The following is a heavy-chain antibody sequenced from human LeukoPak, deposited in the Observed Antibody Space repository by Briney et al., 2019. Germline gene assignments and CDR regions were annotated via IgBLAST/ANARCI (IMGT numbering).Heavy chain of an antibody. D-gene: IGHD3-16*01. Sequence: GASVKVSCKASGYTFTSYYMHWVRQAPGQGLEWMGRIIPILGIANYAQKFQGRVTITADKSTSTAYMELSSLRSEDTAVYYCARGYGGGRNYYFDYWGQGTLVTVSS. CDR1: GYTFTSYY. V-gene: IGHV1-69*04. CDR2: IIPILGIA. J-gene: IGHJ4*02. CDR3: ARGYGGGRNYYFDY.